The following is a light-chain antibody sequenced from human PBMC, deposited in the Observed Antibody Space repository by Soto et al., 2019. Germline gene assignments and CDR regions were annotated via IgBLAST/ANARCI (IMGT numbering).Light chain of an antibody. J-gene: IGLJ1*01. CDR2: EVS. CDR1: SSDVGSYNL. CDR3: CSYAGSSTYV. V-gene: IGLV2-23*02. Sequence: QSVLNQPASVSGSPGQSITISCTGPSSDVGSYNLVSWYQQHPGKAPKLMIYEVSKRPSGVSNRFSGSKSGNTASLTISGLQAEDEADYYCCSYAGSSTYVFGTGTKVTVL.